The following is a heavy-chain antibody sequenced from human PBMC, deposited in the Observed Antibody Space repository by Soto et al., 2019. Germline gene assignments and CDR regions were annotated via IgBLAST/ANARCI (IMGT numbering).Heavy chain of an antibody. Sequence: SETLSLTXTVSAGSISSYYWSWIRQPPGKGLEWIGYIYYSGSTNYNPSLKSRVTISVDTSKNQFSLKLSSATAADTAVYYCAGAVRGVCHANISYWGQGTRVAVCS. V-gene: IGHV4-59*01. J-gene: IGHJ4*02. CDR3: AGAVRGVCHANISY. D-gene: IGHD3-10*01. CDR1: AGSISSYY. CDR2: IYYSGST.